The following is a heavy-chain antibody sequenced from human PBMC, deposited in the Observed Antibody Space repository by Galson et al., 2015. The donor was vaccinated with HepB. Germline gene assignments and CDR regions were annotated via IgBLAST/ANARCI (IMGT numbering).Heavy chain of an antibody. V-gene: IGHV3-30*18. CDR1: GFTFSTYG. Sequence: SLRLSCAASGFTFSTYGMHWVRQAPGKGLEWVAVISYDGSNKYYADSVKGRFTISRDNSKNTLYLQMNSLRAEDTAVYYCAKDGKAVAAYYFDYWGQGTLVTVSS. CDR2: ISYDGSNK. CDR3: AKDGKAVAAYYFDY. J-gene: IGHJ4*02. D-gene: IGHD6-19*01.